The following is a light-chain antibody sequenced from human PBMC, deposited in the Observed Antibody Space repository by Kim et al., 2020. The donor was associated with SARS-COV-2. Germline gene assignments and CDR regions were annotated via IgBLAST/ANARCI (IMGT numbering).Light chain of an antibody. CDR1: QGVSSY. Sequence: IVLTQSPATLSLSPGERATLSCRASQGVSSYLAWYQQKPGQAPRLLIYDASNMPTGIPARFSGSGSGTDFTLTISSLEPEDFAVYYCQQRSNWPPYTFGQGTKLEI. CDR2: DAS. CDR3: QQRSNWPPYT. J-gene: IGKJ2*01. V-gene: IGKV3-11*01.